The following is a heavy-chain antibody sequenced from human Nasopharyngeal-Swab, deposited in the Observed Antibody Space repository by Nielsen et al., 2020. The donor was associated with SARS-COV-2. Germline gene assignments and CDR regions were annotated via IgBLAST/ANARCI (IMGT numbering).Heavy chain of an antibody. Sequence: WIRQPPGKGLEWVAAISYDGGDRYYADFVKGRFTISRDNSKNTLYMQMSSLRPEDTAVYYCANSFGGGYLDDWGQGTLVTVSS. J-gene: IGHJ4*02. V-gene: IGHV3-30*18. CDR2: ISYDGGDR. D-gene: IGHD3-10*01. CDR3: ANSFGGGYLDD.